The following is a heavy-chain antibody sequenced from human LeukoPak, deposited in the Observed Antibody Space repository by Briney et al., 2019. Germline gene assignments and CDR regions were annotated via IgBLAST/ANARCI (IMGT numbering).Heavy chain of an antibody. CDR1: GFTFSSYG. Sequence: GGSLRLSCAASGFTFSSYGMHWVRQAPGQGLEWVAVISFDGSNQYYADSVKGRFTIYRDNFKNTVYLQMNSLRAEETAVYYCAKTHPPTVTTEEGEYLQHWGQGSLVSVSS. V-gene: IGHV3-30*18. D-gene: IGHD4-17*01. CDR2: ISFDGSNQ. J-gene: IGHJ1*01. CDR3: AKTHPPTVTTEEGEYLQH.